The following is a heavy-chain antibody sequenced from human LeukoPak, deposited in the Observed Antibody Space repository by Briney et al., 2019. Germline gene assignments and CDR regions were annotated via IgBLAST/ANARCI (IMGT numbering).Heavy chain of an antibody. V-gene: IGHV1-18*01. Sequence: RWLPHHHEKRHEWMGWISAYNDNTNYAQNLQGRVTMTTDTSTSTAYMELRSLRSDDTAVYYCASGVDYYYYGMDVWGQGTTVTVSS. CDR3: ASGVDYYYYGMDV. D-gene: IGHD2-21*01. J-gene: IGHJ6*02. CDR2: ISAYNDNT.